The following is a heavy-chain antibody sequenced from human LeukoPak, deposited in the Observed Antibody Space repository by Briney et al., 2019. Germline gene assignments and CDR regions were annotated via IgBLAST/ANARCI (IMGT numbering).Heavy chain of an antibody. CDR3: ASFVVATAIDYFDY. D-gene: IGHD2-21*02. Sequence: SQTLSLTCTVSGGSISSGDYYWSWIRQPPGKGLEWIGYIYYSGSTYYNPSLKSRVTISVDTSKNQFSLKLSSVTAADTAVYYCASFVVATAIDYFDYWGQGTLVTVSS. CDR1: GGSISSGDYY. CDR2: IYYSGST. V-gene: IGHV4-30-4*01. J-gene: IGHJ4*02.